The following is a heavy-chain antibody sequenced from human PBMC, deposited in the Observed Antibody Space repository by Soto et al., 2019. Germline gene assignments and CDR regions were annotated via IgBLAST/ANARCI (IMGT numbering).Heavy chain of an antibody. V-gene: IGHV3-23*01. CDR1: GFPFRSSA. CDR2: IRDGRA. J-gene: IGHJ4*02. D-gene: IGHD4-17*01. Sequence: PGGSLRLSCAASGFPFRSSAMGWVRQTPGRGLEWVSGIRDGRAYYADFAEGRFTISRDDSPNTLYLQMDSLRADDTALYFCAKDGFNVRPGHYYFGNWGQGALVTVSS. CDR3: AKDGFNVRPGHYYFGN.